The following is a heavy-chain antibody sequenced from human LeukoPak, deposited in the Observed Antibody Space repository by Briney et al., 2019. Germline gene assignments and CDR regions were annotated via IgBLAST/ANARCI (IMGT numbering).Heavy chain of an antibody. V-gene: IGHV3-23*01. CDR3: AKHIVVGYNWFDP. J-gene: IGHJ5*02. CDR1: GFTFSNFW. Sequence: GGSLRLSCAASGFTFSNFWMHWVRQAPGKGLVWVSAISGSGGSTYYADSVKGRFTISRDNSKNTLYLQMNSLRAEDTAVYYWAKHIVVGYNWFDPWGQGTLVTVSS. CDR2: ISGSGGST. D-gene: IGHD2-15*01.